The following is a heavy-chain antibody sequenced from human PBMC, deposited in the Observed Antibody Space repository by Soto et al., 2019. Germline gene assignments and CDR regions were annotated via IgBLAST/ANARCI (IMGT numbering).Heavy chain of an antibody. V-gene: IGHV4-59*01. D-gene: IGHD2-2*01. Sequence: SETLSLTCTVSGASISSDYWSWIRQPPGKGLEWIAYIYYSGGTNYNPSLKSRVTISMDTSNNQFSLKLSSVTAADTAVYYCARKSSSNQFDHWGQGTLVTVSS. CDR2: IYYSGGT. J-gene: IGHJ4*02. CDR1: GASISSDY. CDR3: ARKSSSNQFDH.